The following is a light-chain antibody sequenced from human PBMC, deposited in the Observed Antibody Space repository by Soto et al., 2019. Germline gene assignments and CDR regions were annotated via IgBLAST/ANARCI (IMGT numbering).Light chain of an antibody. J-gene: IGKJ4*01. V-gene: IGKV3-15*01. CDR3: RHYKTWPLA. CDR1: QGVGST. Sequence: EIIMTQSPATLSVSPGERVTLSCRASQGVGSTLAWYRQQPGQAPRLLIYDAYIRASGVPARFSGSGSGTEFTLTISGLQSEDFAVYFCRHYKTWPLAFGGGTKVEIK. CDR2: DAY.